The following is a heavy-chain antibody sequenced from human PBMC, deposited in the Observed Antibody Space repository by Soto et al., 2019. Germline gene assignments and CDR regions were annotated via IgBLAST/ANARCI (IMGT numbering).Heavy chain of an antibody. J-gene: IGHJ6*02. CDR3: ARFTVTTGDYGMDV. Sequence: LRLSCAASGFTFSSYAMHWVRQAPGKGLEWVAVISYDGSNKYNADSVKGRLTISRDNSKNTLYLQMNSLRAEDTAVYYCARFTVTTGDYGMDVWGQGTTVTVSS. V-gene: IGHV3-30-3*01. D-gene: IGHD4-4*01. CDR2: ISYDGSNK. CDR1: GFTFSSYA.